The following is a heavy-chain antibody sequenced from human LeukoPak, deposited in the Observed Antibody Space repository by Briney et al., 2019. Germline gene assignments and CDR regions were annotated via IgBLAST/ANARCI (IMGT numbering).Heavy chain of an antibody. J-gene: IGHJ6*03. CDR2: IRNDGSNK. CDR3: AKDPPFYYYTDV. CDR1: GFTFRSYG. Sequence: GGSLRLSCAASGFTFRSYGMHWVRQAPGKGLEWLAFIRNDGSNKYYADSVKGQFTISRDNSKNTLYLQMNSLRAEDTAVYYCAKDPPFYYYTDVWGKWTTVTISS. V-gene: IGHV3-30*02.